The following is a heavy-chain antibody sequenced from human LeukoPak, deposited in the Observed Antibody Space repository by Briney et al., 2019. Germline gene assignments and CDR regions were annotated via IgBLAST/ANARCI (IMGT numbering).Heavy chain of an antibody. D-gene: IGHD3-22*01. CDR3: TRSSSCYYDSSGYSH. Sequence: GGSLRLSCTASGFTFGDYAMSWVRQAPGKGLEWVGFIRSKAYGGTTEYAASVKGRFTISRDDSKSIAYLQMNSLKTEDTAVYYCTRSSSCYYDSSGYSHWGQGTLVTVSS. V-gene: IGHV3-49*04. J-gene: IGHJ4*02. CDR1: GFTFGDYA. CDR2: IRSKAYGGTT.